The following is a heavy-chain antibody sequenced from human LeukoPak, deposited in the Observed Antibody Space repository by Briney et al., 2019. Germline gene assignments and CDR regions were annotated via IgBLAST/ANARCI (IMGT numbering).Heavy chain of an antibody. J-gene: IGHJ4*02. CDR1: GGSISSGGYS. D-gene: IGHD3-22*01. Sequence: SETLSLTCAVSGGSISSGGYSWSWIRQPPGKGLEWIGYIYHSGSTYYNPSLKSRVTISVDRSKNQFSLKLSSVTAADTAVYYCATNHYYDSSGYLDYWGQGTLVTVSS. CDR2: IYHSGST. CDR3: ATNHYYDSSGYLDY. V-gene: IGHV4-30-2*01.